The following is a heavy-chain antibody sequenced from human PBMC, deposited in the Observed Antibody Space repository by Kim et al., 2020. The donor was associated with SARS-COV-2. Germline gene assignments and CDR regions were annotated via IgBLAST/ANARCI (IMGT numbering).Heavy chain of an antibody. Sequence: AQKVQGRVTMTTDTSTSTAYMELRSLRSDDTAVYYCARRLRFGASFNDYWGQGTLVTVSS. V-gene: IGHV1-18*01. J-gene: IGHJ4*02. CDR3: ARRLRFGASFNDY. D-gene: IGHD3-10*01.